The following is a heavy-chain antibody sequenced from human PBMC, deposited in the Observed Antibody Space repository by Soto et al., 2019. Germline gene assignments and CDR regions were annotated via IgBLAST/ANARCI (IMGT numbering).Heavy chain of an antibody. D-gene: IGHD3-16*02. CDR3: ARVMGDYIWGSYRHDAFDI. J-gene: IGHJ3*02. Sequence: SETLSLTCTVSGGSISSYYWSWIRQPPGKGLEWIGYIYYGGSPNYNPSLKTRVTISVDTSKNTFSLKLSSVTAADTAVYYCARVMGDYIWGSYRHDAFDIWGQGTMVTVSS. CDR1: GGSISSYY. V-gene: IGHV4-59*01. CDR2: IYYGGSP.